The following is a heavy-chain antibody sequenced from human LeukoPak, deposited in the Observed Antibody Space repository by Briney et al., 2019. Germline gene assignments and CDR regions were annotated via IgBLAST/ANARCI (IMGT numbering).Heavy chain of an antibody. CDR1: GFTFSTYV. CDR3: ASGPPFLKYFEY. V-gene: IGHV3-23*01. D-gene: IGHD3-3*01. Sequence: GGSLRLSCAASGFTFSTYVMNWFRQATGRGLEWVSTISVGAEYIFYADSVKGRFTISRDDSNNALYLQMHSLRAEDTALYYCASGPPFLKYFEYWGQGTLVTVSS. J-gene: IGHJ4*02. CDR2: ISVGAEYI.